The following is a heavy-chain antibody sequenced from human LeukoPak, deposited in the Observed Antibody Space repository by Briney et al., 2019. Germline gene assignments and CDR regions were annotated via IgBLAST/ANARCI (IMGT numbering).Heavy chain of an antibody. CDR1: GFTFTSYS. CDR2: ISSSSRIT. V-gene: IGHV3-48*02. CDR3: ARSSGYYLVSDAFDI. Sequence: PGGSLRLSCAASGFTFTSYSMNWVRQAPGKGLEWVSYISSSSRITYYADSVKGRFTISRDNAKNSLYLQMDSLRDEDTALYYCARSSGYYLVSDAFDIWGQGTMVTVSS. J-gene: IGHJ3*02. D-gene: IGHD3-22*01.